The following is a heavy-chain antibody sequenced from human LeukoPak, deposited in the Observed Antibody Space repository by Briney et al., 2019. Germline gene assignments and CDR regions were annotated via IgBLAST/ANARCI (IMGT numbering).Heavy chain of an antibody. CDR1: GLIFSNYA. D-gene: IGHD3-10*01. CDR2: ISGSGANT. J-gene: IGHJ4*02. CDR3: AKEMGFKIREVMLGFFEY. V-gene: IGHV3-23*01. Sequence: SGGSLRLSCAASGLIFSNYAMTWVRQAPGKGPEWVSAISGSGANTYYADSVKGRFTISRDNSKKTLYLEMNSLRAEDTAVYYCAKEMGFKIREVMLGFFEYWGQGTLVTVSS.